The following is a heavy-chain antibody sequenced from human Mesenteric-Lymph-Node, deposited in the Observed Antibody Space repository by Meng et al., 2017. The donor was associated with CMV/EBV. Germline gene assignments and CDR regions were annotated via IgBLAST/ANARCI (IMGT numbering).Heavy chain of an antibody. D-gene: IGHD6-19*01. V-gene: IGHV3-53*01. Sequence: GGSLRLSCAASGFTVSSNYMSWVRQAPGKGLEWVSVIYSGGSTYYADSVKGRFTISRDNSKSTLYLQMNSLRAEDTAVYYCARDLPGSGWLGYWGQGTLVTVSS. CDR1: GFTVSSNY. J-gene: IGHJ4*02. CDR2: IYSGGST. CDR3: ARDLPGSGWLGY.